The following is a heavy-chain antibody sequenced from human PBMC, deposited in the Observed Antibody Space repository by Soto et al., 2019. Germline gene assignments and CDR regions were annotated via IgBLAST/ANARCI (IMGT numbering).Heavy chain of an antibody. V-gene: IGHV4-59*01. CDR2: IYYSGST. Sequence: SETLSLTCTVSGGSISSYYWSWIRQPPGKGLEWIGYIYYSGSTNYNPSLKSRVTISVDTSKNQFSLKLSSVTAADTAVYYCARHTYYYDSSGYGNAEYFQHWGQGTLVTVSS. CDR1: GGSISSYY. D-gene: IGHD3-22*01. CDR3: ARHTYYYDSSGYGNAEYFQH. J-gene: IGHJ1*01.